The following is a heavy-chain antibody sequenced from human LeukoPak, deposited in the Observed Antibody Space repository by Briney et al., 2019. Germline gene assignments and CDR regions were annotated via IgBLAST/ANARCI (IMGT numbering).Heavy chain of an antibody. CDR3: ARDGEYYDFWSGYLASWVFDY. V-gene: IGHV3-30-3*01. CDR2: ISYDGSNK. J-gene: IGHJ4*02. CDR1: GFTFSSYA. D-gene: IGHD3-3*01. Sequence: GGSLRLSCAASGFTFSSYAMHWVRQAPGKGLEWVAVISYDGSNKYYADSVKGRFTISRDNSKNTLYLQMNSLRAEDTAVYYCARDGEYYDFWSGYLASWVFDYWGQGTLVTVSS.